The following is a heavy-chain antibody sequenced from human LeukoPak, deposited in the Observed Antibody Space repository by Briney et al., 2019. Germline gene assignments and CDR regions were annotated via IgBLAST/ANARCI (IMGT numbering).Heavy chain of an antibody. CDR1: GYTFTRYA. Sequence: ASVTVSFTASGYTFTRYAIHWVRQAPGQRLEWMGWINAGNGEIKYSQNLQDRVTITRDTSVSTAYMELTSLRFEDTAVYYRARNTLGATDFDYWGQGTLVTVSS. J-gene: IGHJ4*02. V-gene: IGHV1-3*01. CDR3: ARNTLGATDFDY. CDR2: INAGNGEI. D-gene: IGHD1-26*01.